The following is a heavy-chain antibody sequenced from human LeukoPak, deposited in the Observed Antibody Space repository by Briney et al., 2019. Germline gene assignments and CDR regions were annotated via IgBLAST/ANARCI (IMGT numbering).Heavy chain of an antibody. CDR2: IYYSGST. D-gene: IGHD1-26*01. V-gene: IGHV4-39*07. J-gene: IGHJ4*02. CDR3: ASPGTYVGEDY. Sequence: SETLSLTCTVSGGSISSSSYYWGWIRQPPGKGLEWIGSIYYSGSTYYNPSLKSRVTISVDTSKNQFSLKLSSVTAADTAVYYCASPGTYVGEDYWGQGTLVTVSS. CDR1: GGSISSSSYY.